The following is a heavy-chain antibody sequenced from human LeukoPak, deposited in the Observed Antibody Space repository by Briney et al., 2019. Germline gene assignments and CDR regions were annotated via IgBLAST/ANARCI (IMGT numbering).Heavy chain of an antibody. J-gene: IGHJ4*02. D-gene: IGHD2-21*02. CDR1: GYTFTRYY. Sequence: GASVTVSCKASGYTFTRYYMHWVRQAPGQGLEWMGIINPSGGSTSYAQKFQGRVTMTRDTSTSTVYMELSSLRSEDTAVYYCARDRPEHIVVVTASYYFDYWGQGTLVTVSS. CDR2: INPSGGST. V-gene: IGHV1-46*01. CDR3: ARDRPEHIVVVTASYYFDY.